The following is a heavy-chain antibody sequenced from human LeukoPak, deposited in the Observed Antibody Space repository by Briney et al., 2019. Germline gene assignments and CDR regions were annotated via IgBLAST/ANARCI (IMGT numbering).Heavy chain of an antibody. CDR1: GLSFTSYV. CDR3: ARRQDRFDYGDYMSGYYYYMDV. V-gene: IGHV3-30*04. CDR2: ISYDPSNK. J-gene: IGHJ6*03. Sequence: PGGSLRLSRAASGLSFTSYVMYWVRQAPGKGLEWVALISYDPSNKYYADSVKGRFTISRDTSKNTLYLQMDSLRTEDTAMYYCARRQDRFDYGDYMSGYYYYMDVWGKGTTVTVSS. D-gene: IGHD4-17*01.